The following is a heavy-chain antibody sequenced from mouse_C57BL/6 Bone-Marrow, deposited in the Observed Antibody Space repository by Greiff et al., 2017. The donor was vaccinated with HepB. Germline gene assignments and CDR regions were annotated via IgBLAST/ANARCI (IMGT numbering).Heavy chain of an antibody. CDR2: IDPSDSYT. D-gene: IGHD1-1*01. CDR3: ARDYYGSSYGWYFDV. V-gene: IGHV1-50*01. CDR1: GYTFTSYW. Sequence: VQLQQPGAELVKPGASVKLSCKASGYTFTSYWLQWVKQRPGQGLEWIGEIDPSDSYTNYNQKFKGKATLTVDTSSSTAYMQLSSLTSEDSAVYYGARDYYGSSYGWYFDVWGTGTTVTVSS. J-gene: IGHJ1*03.